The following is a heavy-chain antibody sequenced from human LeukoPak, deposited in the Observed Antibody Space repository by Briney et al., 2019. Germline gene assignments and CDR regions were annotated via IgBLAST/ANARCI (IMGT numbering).Heavy chain of an antibody. V-gene: IGHV1-18*01. D-gene: IGHD3-22*01. CDR1: GYTFTIYG. CDR3: ARGPYYYDSSGYLVPNAFDI. Sequence: AAVKVSRMASGYTFTIYGISWVRQAPGQGLEWMGWISAYNGNTHYAQKLQGRVTMTTDTSTSTAYMELRSLRSDDTAVYYCARGPYYYDSSGYLVPNAFDIWGQGTMVTVSS. J-gene: IGHJ3*02. CDR2: ISAYNGNT.